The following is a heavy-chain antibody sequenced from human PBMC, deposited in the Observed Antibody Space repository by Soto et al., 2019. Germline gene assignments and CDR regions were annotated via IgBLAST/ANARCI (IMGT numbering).Heavy chain of an antibody. CDR3: ARHPQSTTTAYYDRPLPDPAYDY. Sequence: SETLSLTCTVSGGSISSYYWSWIRQPPGKGLEWIGYIYYSGSTNYNPSLKSRVTISVDTSKNQFSLKLSSVTAADTAVYYCARHPQSTTTAYYDRPLPDPAYDYWGQGTLVTVSS. J-gene: IGHJ4*02. CDR1: GGSISSYY. V-gene: IGHV4-59*08. CDR2: IYYSGST. D-gene: IGHD3-3*01.